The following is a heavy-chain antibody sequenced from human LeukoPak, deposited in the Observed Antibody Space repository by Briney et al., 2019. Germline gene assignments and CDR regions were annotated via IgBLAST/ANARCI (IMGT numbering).Heavy chain of an antibody. J-gene: IGHJ4*02. CDR2: IKQDGSER. D-gene: IGHD3-22*01. CDR1: GFTFITYW. CDR3: ARDSYYYDCSGYWDY. Sequence: PGGSLRLSCEVSGFTFITYWMSWVRQAPGKGLEWVANIKQDGSERYYVDSVKGRFTISRDNAKNSLYLQLNSLRAEDTAVYYCARDSYYYDCSGYWDYWGQGTLVTVSS. V-gene: IGHV3-7*01.